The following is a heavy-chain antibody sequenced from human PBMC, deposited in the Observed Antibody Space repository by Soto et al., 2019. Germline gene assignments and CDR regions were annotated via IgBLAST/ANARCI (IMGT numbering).Heavy chain of an antibody. CDR2: IWYDGSKK. CDR3: ARDGGYRFDY. J-gene: IGHJ4*02. D-gene: IGHD1-26*01. V-gene: IGHV3-33*01. Sequence: PGGSLRLSCAASAFIFSSYGMHWVRQAPGKGLEWVAVIWYDGSKKYYVESVKGRFTISRDNSKNTLYLQMNSLRVEDTAMYYCARDGGYRFDYWGQGTLVTVSS. CDR1: AFIFSSYG.